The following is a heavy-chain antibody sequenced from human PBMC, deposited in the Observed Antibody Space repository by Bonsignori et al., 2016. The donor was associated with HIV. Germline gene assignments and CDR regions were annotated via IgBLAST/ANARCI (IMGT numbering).Heavy chain of an antibody. CDR3: GRRWAGTDYFDN. J-gene: IGHJ4*02. CDR2: IYYTGST. CDR1: GDSISSNSYY. Sequence: QLRLQESGPGLVKPSETLSLTCNASGDSISSNSYYWGWIRQTPGKGLEWIGTIYYTGSTNYNPSLKSRITISVDTSKNQVTLRLSSVTAADTAVYHCGRRWAGTDYFDNWGQGTLVTVSS. V-gene: IGHV4-39*01. D-gene: IGHD6-19*01.